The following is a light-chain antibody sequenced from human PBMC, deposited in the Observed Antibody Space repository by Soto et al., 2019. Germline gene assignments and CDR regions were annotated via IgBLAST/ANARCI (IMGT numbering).Light chain of an antibody. CDR2: GAS. Sequence: EIVMTQSPATLSVSPGGRATLSCRASQSISGALAWYQQKPGQAPRLLIYGASTRATSFPARFSGAESGTDFTLTISSLQSEDSAVYYCQQYSDWPLSFGQGTKVDIK. CDR1: QSISGA. CDR3: QQYSDWPLS. V-gene: IGKV3-15*01. J-gene: IGKJ1*01.